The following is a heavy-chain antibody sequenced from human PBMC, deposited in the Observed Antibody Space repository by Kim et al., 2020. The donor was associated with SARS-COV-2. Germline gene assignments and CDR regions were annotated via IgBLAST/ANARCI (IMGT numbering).Heavy chain of an antibody. CDR2: IIPILGIA. Sequence: SVKVSCKASGGTFSSYAISWVRQAPGQGLEWMGRIIPILGIANYAQKFQGRVTITADKSTSTAYMELSSLRSEDTAVYYCARVEHCTNGVCWGYYYGMDVWGQGTTVTVSS. J-gene: IGHJ6*02. CDR1: GGTFSSYA. V-gene: IGHV1-69*04. CDR3: ARVEHCTNGVCWGYYYGMDV. D-gene: IGHD2-8*01.